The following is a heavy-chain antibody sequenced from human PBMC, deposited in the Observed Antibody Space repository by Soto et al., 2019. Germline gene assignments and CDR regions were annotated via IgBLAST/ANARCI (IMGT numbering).Heavy chain of an antibody. Sequence: SVSNAWMNWVRQAPGKGLEWVGRIKSKTDGGTTDYAAPVKGRFTISRDDSKNTLYLQMNSLKTEDTAVYYCTTDLGYCISTSCIDYYYYGMDVWGQGTTVTVSS. J-gene: IGHJ6*02. CDR3: TTDLGYCISTSCIDYYYYGMDV. D-gene: IGHD2-2*01. CDR2: IKSKTDGGTT. V-gene: IGHV3-15*07. CDR1: SVSNAW.